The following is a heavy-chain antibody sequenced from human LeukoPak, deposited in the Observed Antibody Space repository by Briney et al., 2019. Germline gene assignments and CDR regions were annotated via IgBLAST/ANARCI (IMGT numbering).Heavy chain of an antibody. Sequence: GGSLRLSCAASGFGFSNYWMNWVRQAPGKGLEWVANIKQDGSEKYYVDSVKGRFTISRDNAKNSLYLQMNSLRAEDTAVYYCARQNSLYYWGQGTLVTVSS. J-gene: IGHJ4*02. CDR1: GFGFSNYW. D-gene: IGHD2/OR15-2a*01. CDR3: ARQNSLYY. CDR2: IKQDGSEK. V-gene: IGHV3-7*01.